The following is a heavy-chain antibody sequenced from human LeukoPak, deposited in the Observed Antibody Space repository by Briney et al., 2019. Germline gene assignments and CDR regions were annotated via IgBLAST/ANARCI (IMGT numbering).Heavy chain of an antibody. V-gene: IGHV1-2*02. CDR1: GYTITGYY. J-gene: IGHJ4*02. CDR2: INPNNGGT. D-gene: IGHD1-1*01. Sequence: ASVKVSCKAFGYTITGYYIHWVRQAPGQGLEWMGWINPNNGGTNSAQKFQGRVTMTRDTSIGTPYMELNRLTYDDTAVYYCGRDRHWNQGNFDYWGQGTLVTVSS. CDR3: GRDRHWNQGNFDY.